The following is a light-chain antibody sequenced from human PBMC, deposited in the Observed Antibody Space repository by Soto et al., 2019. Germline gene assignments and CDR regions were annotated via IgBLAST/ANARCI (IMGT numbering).Light chain of an antibody. Sequence: EIVLTQSPATLSLSPGERATLSCRASQSVSNFLAWYQQKPGQAPRLLIYDAPFRATGIPASFGGSGPGTGCTPAISSLVPEDSAVYVCQQRSNWPPRTFGGGTKVEIK. CDR1: QSVSNF. CDR3: QQRSNWPPRT. J-gene: IGKJ4*01. CDR2: DAP. V-gene: IGKV3-11*01.